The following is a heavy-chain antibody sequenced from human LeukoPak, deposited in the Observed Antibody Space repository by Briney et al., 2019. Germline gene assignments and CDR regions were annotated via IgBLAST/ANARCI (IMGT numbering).Heavy chain of an antibody. J-gene: IGHJ4*02. CDR1: GGTFSSYA. Sequence: ASVKVSCKASGGTFSSYAISWVRQAPGQGLEWMGRIIPILGIANYAQKFQGRVTMTEDTSTDTAYMELSSLRSEDTAVYYCATGGSGYYPEFDYWGQGTLVTVSS. D-gene: IGHD3-22*01. CDR3: ATGGSGYYPEFDY. CDR2: IIPILGIA. V-gene: IGHV1-69*04.